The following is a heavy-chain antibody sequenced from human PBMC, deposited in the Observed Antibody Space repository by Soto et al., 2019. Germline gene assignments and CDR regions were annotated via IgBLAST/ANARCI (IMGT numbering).Heavy chain of an antibody. V-gene: IGHV3-74*01. Sequence: GGSLRISCAASGFTFSSYWMHWVRQAPGKGLVWVSRINSDGSSTSYADSVKGRFTISRDNAKNTLYLQMNSLRAEDTAVYYCARDPGSPSIAAAGLDYWGQGTLVTVSS. CDR3: ARDPGSPSIAAAGLDY. CDR2: INSDGSST. D-gene: IGHD6-13*01. CDR1: GFTFSSYW. J-gene: IGHJ4*02.